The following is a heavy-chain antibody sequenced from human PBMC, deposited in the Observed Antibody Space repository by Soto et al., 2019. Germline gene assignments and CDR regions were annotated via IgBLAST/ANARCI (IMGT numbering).Heavy chain of an antibody. V-gene: IGHV3-23*01. D-gene: IGHD5-18*01. J-gene: IGHJ5*02. CDR2: ISIGGDKT. CDR1: GFSFSSYS. Sequence: GSLRLSCAAPGFSFSSYSFTWVRQAPGKGLEWVAGISIGGDKTWHADSVKGRFTISRDNSKNTVYLQMKSLRVDDTAVYYCAKWDGYGDHWGQGTLVTVSS. CDR3: AKWDGYGDH.